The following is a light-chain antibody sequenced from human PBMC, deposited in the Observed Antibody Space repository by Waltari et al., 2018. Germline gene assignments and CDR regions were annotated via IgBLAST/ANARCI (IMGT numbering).Light chain of an antibody. J-gene: IGLJ2*01. V-gene: IGLV2-23*01. CDR1: SSDVGSYNL. CDR3: CSYAGSSTVV. CDR2: EGS. Sequence: QSALTQPASVSGSPVQSITISCTGTSSDVGSYNLFSWYQQHPGKDPKLMIYEGSKRPSGVSNRFSGSKSGNTASLTISGLQAEDEADYYCCSYAGSSTVVFGGGTKLTVL.